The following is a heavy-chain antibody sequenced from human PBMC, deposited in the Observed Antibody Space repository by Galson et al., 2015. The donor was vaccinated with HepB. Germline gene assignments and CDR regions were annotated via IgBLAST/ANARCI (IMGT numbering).Heavy chain of an antibody. D-gene: IGHD6-13*01. CDR2: ISYAGGNK. CDR1: GFTFSNYG. Sequence: SLRLSCAASGFTFSNYGIHWVRQAPGKGLEWVAVISYAGGNKYYADSVKGRFTISRDNSKNTVYLQMNSLRPEDTAVYYCARDPIPKSSTDYYYMDVWGKGTTVTVSS. J-gene: IGHJ6*03. CDR3: ARDPIPKSSTDYYYMDV. V-gene: IGHV3-30-3*01.